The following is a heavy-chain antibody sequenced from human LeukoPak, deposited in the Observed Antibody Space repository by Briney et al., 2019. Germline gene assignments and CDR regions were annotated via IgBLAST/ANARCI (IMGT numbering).Heavy chain of an antibody. CDR1: ALAFSSYS. Sequence: PGRSRRPAWAASALAFSSYSMNWVSQAPGRGLEWISYISSGSRAIYYADSVEGRFTISRDNGKNSLYLLLNSLRADDTAVYFCARESITGHRDFDYWGQGTLVTVSS. CDR2: ISSGSRAI. D-gene: IGHD1-20*01. J-gene: IGHJ4*02. V-gene: IGHV3-48*01. CDR3: ARESITGHRDFDY.